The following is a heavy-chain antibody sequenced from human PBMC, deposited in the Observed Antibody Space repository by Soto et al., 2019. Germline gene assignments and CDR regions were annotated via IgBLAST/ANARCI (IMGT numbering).Heavy chain of an antibody. J-gene: IGHJ6*02. CDR1: GGSISSYY. CDR2: VHHSWGS. Sequence: QVQLQESGPGLVKPSETLSLSCTVSGGSISSYYWSWFRQSPGKRMEWIGYVHHSWGSSYNPSLLSRVAISLDPSRSQFPLMVTSVPATDTAVYYCARQGFGPLHGLVDVLGQGTTVSVSS. D-gene: IGHD3-10*01. CDR3: ARQGFGPLHGLVDV. V-gene: IGHV4-59*08.